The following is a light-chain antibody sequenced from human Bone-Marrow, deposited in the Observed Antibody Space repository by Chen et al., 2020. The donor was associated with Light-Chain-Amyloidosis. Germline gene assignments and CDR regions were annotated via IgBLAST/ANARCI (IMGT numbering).Light chain of an antibody. CDR3: GTWDTSLRAGV. V-gene: IGLV1-51*01. J-gene: IGLJ3*02. CDR1: STNISSNF. Sequence: QSVLTQPPSVSAAPGQKVTITCSGSSTNISSNFVSWYQQFPGTAPQLLIFDTDKRPSGMPDRFCGSISCTSATLGITVVQTGDEADYYCGTWDTSLRAGVFGGGTKLTVL. CDR2: DTD.